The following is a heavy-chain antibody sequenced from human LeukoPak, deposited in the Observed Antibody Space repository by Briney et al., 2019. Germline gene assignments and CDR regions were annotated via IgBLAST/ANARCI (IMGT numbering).Heavy chain of an antibody. CDR2: INPNSDNT. J-gene: IGHJ4*02. CDR1: GYTFTGYF. CDR3: VTLLSNAAFDY. D-gene: IGHD6-25*01. V-gene: IGHV1-2*02. Sequence: VASVKVSCKASGYTFTGYFMHWVRQAPGQGLEWMGWINPNSDNTKYAQNFQGRVTMTRDTSISTAYMELTRLRSDDTAVYYCVTLLSNAAFDYWGQGTLVAVSS.